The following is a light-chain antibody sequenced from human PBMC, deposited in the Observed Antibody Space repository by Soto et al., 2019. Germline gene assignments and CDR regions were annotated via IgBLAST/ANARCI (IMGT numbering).Light chain of an antibody. CDR1: HSISSY. CDR3: QKYTSHLCT. J-gene: IGKJ1*01. Sequence: IQMTECPSSLSASIGERVTISCRASHSISSYLNWHQQKPGQAPKLLIYAASSLQSGVPSRFSGSGSGTEFTLTIISLQPDDVATYYRQKYTSHLCTFGQGTKV. CDR2: AAS. V-gene: IGKV1-39*01.